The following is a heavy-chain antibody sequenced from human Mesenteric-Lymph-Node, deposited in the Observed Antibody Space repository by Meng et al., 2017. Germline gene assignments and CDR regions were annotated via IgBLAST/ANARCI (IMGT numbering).Heavy chain of an antibody. Sequence: QLPSFGAGGGVVRAGRYLSLTCAGSGFTVSSYGLHWVRQAPGNGLEWVVVIWNDGSNKYYADSVKGRFTISRDNSKNTLYLQMNSLRAEDTAVYYCARDRLVVWGQGTLVTVSS. V-gene: IGHV3-33*01. CDR2: IWNDGSNK. J-gene: IGHJ4*02. CDR3: ARDRLVV. D-gene: IGHD3-10*01. CDR1: GFTVSSYG.